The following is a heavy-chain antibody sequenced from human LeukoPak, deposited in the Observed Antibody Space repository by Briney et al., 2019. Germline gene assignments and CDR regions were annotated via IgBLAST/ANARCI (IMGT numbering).Heavy chain of an antibody. CDR2: IGVKTNNYAT. Sequence: GGSLKLSCAASGFTFSASDMHWVRQASGKGLEWVGRIGVKTNNYATAYGASVRGRFTISRDDSRNTACLQMNSLRTEDTAIYYCTYYRRDPAGYYYGMDVWGQGTTVTVSS. J-gene: IGHJ6*02. CDR3: TYYRRDPAGYYYGMDV. D-gene: IGHD1-26*01. CDR1: GFTFSASD. V-gene: IGHV3-73*01.